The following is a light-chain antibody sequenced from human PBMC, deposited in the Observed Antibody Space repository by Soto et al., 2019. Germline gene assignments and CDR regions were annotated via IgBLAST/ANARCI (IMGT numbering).Light chain of an antibody. CDR1: SSDVGGYNY. CDR3: SSYTGSSTPVV. J-gene: IGLJ2*01. V-gene: IGLV2-14*01. Sequence: QSALTQPASVSGSPGQSITISCTGTSSDVGGYNYVSWYQQHPGKAPKLIIYEVSHRPSGVSSRFSGSKSGNTASLTISGLQAEDEADYYCSSYTGSSTPVVFGGGTKVTVL. CDR2: EVS.